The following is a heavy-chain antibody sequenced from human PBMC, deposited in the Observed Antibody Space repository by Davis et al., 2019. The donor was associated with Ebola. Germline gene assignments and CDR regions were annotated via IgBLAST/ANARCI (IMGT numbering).Heavy chain of an antibody. CDR2: ISWNSGVT. J-gene: IGHJ6*02. CDR1: GFSLGDYG. Sequence: SLKISCVGSGFSLGDYGMHWVRQAPGKGLEWVSRISWNSGVTGYADSVKGRFTISRDNAKNSLYLQMNSLGVEDTALYYCAKATAVAARNYYYGMDVWGQGTTVTVSS. V-gene: IGHV3-9*01. CDR3: AKATAVAARNYYYGMDV. D-gene: IGHD2-15*01.